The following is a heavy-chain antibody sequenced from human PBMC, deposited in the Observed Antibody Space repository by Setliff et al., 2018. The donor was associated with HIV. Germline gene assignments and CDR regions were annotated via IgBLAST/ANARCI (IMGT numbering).Heavy chain of an antibody. CDR3: ARSRIRGYYDTSPAMAFDI. Sequence: SETLSLTCTVSGDLINNHNWNWIRQSPEKGLEWLGNIHYSGTSNYNSSLKSRIVISLDTSKKQFSLHFYSVTAADTAVYYCARSRIRGYYDTSPAMAFDIWGQGTMVTVTS. CDR1: GDLINNHN. V-gene: IGHV4-59*08. CDR2: IHYSGTS. J-gene: IGHJ3*02. D-gene: IGHD3-22*01.